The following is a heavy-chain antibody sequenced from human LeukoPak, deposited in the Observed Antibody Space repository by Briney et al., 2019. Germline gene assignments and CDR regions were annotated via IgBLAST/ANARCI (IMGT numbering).Heavy chain of an antibody. Sequence: GRSLRLSCAASGFTFSSYSMNWVRQAPGKGLEWVSSISGSSSYIYYADSLKGRFTISRDNAKNSLYLQMDSLRAEDTAVYYCARGGGGTYYHLLDYWGQGTLVTVSS. CDR3: ARGGGGTYYHLLDY. CDR1: GFTFSSYS. D-gene: IGHD1-26*01. V-gene: IGHV3-21*01. CDR2: ISGSSSYI. J-gene: IGHJ4*02.